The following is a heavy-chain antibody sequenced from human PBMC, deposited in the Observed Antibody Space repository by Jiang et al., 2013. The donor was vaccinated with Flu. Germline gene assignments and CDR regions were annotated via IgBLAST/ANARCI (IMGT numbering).Heavy chain of an antibody. CDR1: GDSVSSNSAA. J-gene: IGHJ4*02. CDR2: TYYRSKWYN. CDR3: ARAPRDGYNFEYYFDY. V-gene: IGHV6-1*01. D-gene: IGHD5-24*01. Sequence: SLTCAISGDSVSSNSAAWNWIRQSPSRGLEWLGRTYYRSKWYNDYAVSVKSRITINPDTSKNQFSLQLNSVTPEDTAVYYCARAPRDGYNFEYYFDYWGQGTLVTVSS.